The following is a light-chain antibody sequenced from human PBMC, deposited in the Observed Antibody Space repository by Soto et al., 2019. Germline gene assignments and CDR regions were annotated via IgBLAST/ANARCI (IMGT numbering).Light chain of an antibody. CDR2: DVS. CDR1: QSIGSW. CDR3: QQYTNYPWT. V-gene: IGKV1-5*01. J-gene: IGKJ1*01. Sequence: DILMTQSPPTLSASVGDRVTITCRASQSIGSWLAWYQQRPGKAPNLLIYDVSSLESGVPSRFSGSGSGTEFTLTISSLQPDDFATYYCQQYTNYPWTFGQGTKV.